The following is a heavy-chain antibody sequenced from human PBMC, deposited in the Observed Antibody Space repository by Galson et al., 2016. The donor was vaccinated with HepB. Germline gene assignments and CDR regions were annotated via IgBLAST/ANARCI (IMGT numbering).Heavy chain of an antibody. D-gene: IGHD3-10*01. J-gene: IGHJ6*02. Sequence: SLRLSCAASGFTFSTYGMHWVRQAPGKGLEWVAVIWYDGSNKDYADSVKGRFTISRDNSKNTRDLQINSVRVEDTAVYYCARDGRSNNLGSGRSGMDVWGQGTTVTVSS. CDR1: GFTFSTYG. CDR2: IWYDGSNK. CDR3: ARDGRSNNLGSGRSGMDV. V-gene: IGHV3-33*01.